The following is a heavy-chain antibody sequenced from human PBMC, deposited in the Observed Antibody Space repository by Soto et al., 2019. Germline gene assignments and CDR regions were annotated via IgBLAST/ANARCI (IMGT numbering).Heavy chain of an antibody. Sequence: QLQLQESGPGLVKPSETLSLTCTVSGGSISSSSYYWGWIRQPPGKGLEWIGSIYYSGSTYYNPSLKSRVTISVDTSKNQFSLKLSSVTAADTAVYYCARQIGDSYGSVPFDYWGQGTLVTVSS. CDR1: GGSISSSSYY. D-gene: IGHD5-18*01. CDR3: ARQIGDSYGSVPFDY. V-gene: IGHV4-39*01. J-gene: IGHJ4*02. CDR2: IYYSGST.